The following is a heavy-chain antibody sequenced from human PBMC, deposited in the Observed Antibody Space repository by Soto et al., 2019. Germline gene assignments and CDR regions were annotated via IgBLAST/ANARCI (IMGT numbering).Heavy chain of an antibody. CDR2: IQYGGIT. D-gene: IGHD3-10*01. V-gene: IGHV4-31*03. CDR3: ARGIWVRGIIGFTWFDP. Sequence: QVQLQESGPGLVKPSQTLSLTCSVSGGSITSGGYYWNWIRQHQGKGLEWIGHIQYGGITYNNPAHTSRLTISVDPSKNQFSLKLSSATAADTAMYYCARGIWVRGIIGFTWFDPWGQGTLVTVSS. CDR1: GGSITSGGYY. J-gene: IGHJ5*02.